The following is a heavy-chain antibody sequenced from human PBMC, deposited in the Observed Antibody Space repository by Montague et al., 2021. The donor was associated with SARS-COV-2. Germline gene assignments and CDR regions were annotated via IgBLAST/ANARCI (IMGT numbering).Heavy chain of an antibody. CDR2: IFYSGST. V-gene: IGHV4-59*02. CDR1: GDSVNRNY. D-gene: IGHD4-23*01. J-gene: IGHJ4*02. CDR3: AKASRGYGGDFDS. Sequence: SETLSLTCSVSGDSVNRNYWSWVRQPPGKGLEWLGYIFYSGSTYNPSLNSRVTMSLDTSKNHFSLNLISVTAADTAVYYCAKASRGYGGDFDSWGQRTLVIVSS.